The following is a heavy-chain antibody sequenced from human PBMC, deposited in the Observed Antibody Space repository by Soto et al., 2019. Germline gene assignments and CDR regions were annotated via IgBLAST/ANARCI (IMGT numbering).Heavy chain of an antibody. CDR2: IYYSGST. D-gene: IGHD6-13*01. V-gene: IGHV4-31*03. Sequence: QVQLQESGPGLVKPSQTLSLTCTVSGGSISSGGYYWSWIRQHPGKGLEWIGYIYYSGSTYYNPSLKSRVTISVDTSKNQFSLKLSSVTAADTAVYYCTYSEQQLGGPYYFDYWGQGTLVTVSS. CDR1: GGSISSGGYY. J-gene: IGHJ4*02. CDR3: TYSEQQLGGPYYFDY.